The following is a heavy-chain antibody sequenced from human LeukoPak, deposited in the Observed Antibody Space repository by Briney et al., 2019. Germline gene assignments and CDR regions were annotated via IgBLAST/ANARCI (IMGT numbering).Heavy chain of an antibody. V-gene: IGHV3-21*01. Sequence: GGSLRLSCVASAFTFSSYSMNWVRQAPGKGLEWVSSISTSSTLIYYADSVKGRLTISRDNAKNSLYLQMNSLRAEDTAVYYCARDPTDWWSRSGWYFDLWGRGTLVTVSS. D-gene: IGHD2-8*02. CDR1: AFTFSSYS. J-gene: IGHJ2*01. CDR2: ISTSSTLI. CDR3: ARDPTDWWSRSGWYFDL.